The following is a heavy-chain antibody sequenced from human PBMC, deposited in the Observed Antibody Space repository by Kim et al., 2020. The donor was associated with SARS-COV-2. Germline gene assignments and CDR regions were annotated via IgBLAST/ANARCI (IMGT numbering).Heavy chain of an antibody. D-gene: IGHD6-13*01. CDR3: ARIPTTPKRGSSWSYYFDY. Sequence: GGSLRLSCAASGFTFSYYSMNWVRQAPGKALEWLSYISSDSGTIFYADSVKGRFTVSRDTAKSSLYLQMNNLRDGDTAVYYCARIPTTPKRGSSWSYYFDYWGQGTLVTVSS. CDR2: ISSDSGTI. CDR1: GFTFSYYS. J-gene: IGHJ4*02. V-gene: IGHV3-48*02.